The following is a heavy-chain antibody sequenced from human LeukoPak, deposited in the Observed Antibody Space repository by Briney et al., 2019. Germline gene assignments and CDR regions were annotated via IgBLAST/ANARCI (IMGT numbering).Heavy chain of an antibody. J-gene: IGHJ4*02. V-gene: IGHV3-23*01. CDR2: ISSGSDRT. D-gene: IGHD3-3*01. Sequence: PGGSLRLSCAASGFTFSNYAMSWVRQAPGKGREWVSAISSGSDRTNYGRSVKGRFTISRDNSKNTLYLQMNSLRADDTAVYYCAKDQAGYNFWSDSWSQGTLVTVSS. CDR1: GFTFSNYA. CDR3: AKDQAGYNFWSDS.